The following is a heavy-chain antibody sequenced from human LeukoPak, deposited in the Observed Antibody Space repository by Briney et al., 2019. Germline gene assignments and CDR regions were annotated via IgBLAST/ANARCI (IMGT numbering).Heavy chain of an antibody. D-gene: IGHD2-21*02. Sequence: GGSLRLSCAAPGFTFSDYYMSWIRQAPGKGLEWVSYISSSSSYTNYADSVKGRFTISRDNAKNSLYLQMNSLRAEGTAVYYCARGPPVVVTARFDYWGQGTLVTVSS. CDR1: GFTFSDYY. V-gene: IGHV3-11*06. CDR2: ISSSSSYT. J-gene: IGHJ4*02. CDR3: ARGPPVVVTARFDY.